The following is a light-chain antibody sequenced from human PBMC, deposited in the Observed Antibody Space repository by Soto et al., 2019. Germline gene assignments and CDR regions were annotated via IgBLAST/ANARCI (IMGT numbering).Light chain of an antibody. CDR2: LNSDGSH. J-gene: IGLJ3*02. V-gene: IGLV4-69*01. CDR1: SGHNSYA. CDR3: QTWSTDIRV. Sequence: QSVLTQPPSASASLGASVKLTCTLSSGHNSYAIAWHQQQPEKGPRYLMKLNSDGSHSKGDGIPDRFSGSSSGAERYLTISRLQSEDGADYYCQTWSTDIRVFGGGTKVTVL.